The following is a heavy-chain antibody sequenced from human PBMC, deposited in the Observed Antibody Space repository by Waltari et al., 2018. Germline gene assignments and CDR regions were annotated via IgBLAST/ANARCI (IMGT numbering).Heavy chain of an antibody. CDR1: GFTFSSYS. V-gene: IGHV3-21*03. CDR2: ISSSSSYI. J-gene: IGHJ4*02. CDR3: AREGLWFGVGALDY. D-gene: IGHD3-10*01. Sequence: EVQLVESGGGLVKPGGSLRLSCAASGFTFSSYSMNWVRQAPGKGLEWFSSISSSSSYIYYADSVKGRFTISRDNAKNSLYLQMNSLRAEDTAVYYCAREGLWFGVGALDYWGQGTLVTVSS.